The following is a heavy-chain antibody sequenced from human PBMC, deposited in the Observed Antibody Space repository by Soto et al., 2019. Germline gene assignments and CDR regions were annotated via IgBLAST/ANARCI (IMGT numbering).Heavy chain of an antibody. CDR2: IKSKTDGGTT. V-gene: IGHV3-15*01. J-gene: IGHJ1*01. Sequence: GGSLRLSCAASGFTFSNAWMSWVRQAPGKGLEWVGRIKSKTDGGTTDYAAPVKGRFTISRDDSKNTLYLQMNSLKTEDTAVYYCTTDPNSLELRAEYFQHWGQGTLVTVSS. CDR3: TTDPNSLELRAEYFQH. D-gene: IGHD1-7*01. CDR1: GFTFSNAW.